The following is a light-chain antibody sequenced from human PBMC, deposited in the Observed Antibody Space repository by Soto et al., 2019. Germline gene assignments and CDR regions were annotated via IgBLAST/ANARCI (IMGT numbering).Light chain of an antibody. CDR2: GSS. J-gene: IGKJ1*01. CDR1: QSVINRY. V-gene: IGKV3-20*01. Sequence: EIVLRQSPGTLSLSPVERATLSCRASQSVINRYLAWYQQKPGQAPRLLIYGSSTSATGIPDRFSVSGSGTDFTLTISRPEPEEFAGDYCQQYCNTPPGTLGQGTKVDIK. CDR3: QQYCNTPPGT.